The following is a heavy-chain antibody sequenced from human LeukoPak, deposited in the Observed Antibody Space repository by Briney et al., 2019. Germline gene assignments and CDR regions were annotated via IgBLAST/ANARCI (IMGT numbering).Heavy chain of an antibody. J-gene: IGHJ4*02. D-gene: IGHD5-18*01. CDR3: ASDSGCSFGDIDF. CDR1: GDTFTGHF. CDR2: IDPKSGAT. V-gene: IGHV1-2*06. Sequence: ASVKVSCKASGDTFTGHFIHWIRQAPGQGLEWMGRIDPKSGATNSAQAFQGRVTMTMDTSIITAYLELSRLRSDDTAVYYCASDSGCSFGDIDFWGQGALVTVSS.